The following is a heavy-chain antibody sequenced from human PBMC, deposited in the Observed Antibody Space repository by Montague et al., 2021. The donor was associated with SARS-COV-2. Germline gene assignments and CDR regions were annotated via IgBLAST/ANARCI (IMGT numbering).Heavy chain of an antibody. D-gene: IGHD6-13*01. CDR1: GFTFSSYS. V-gene: IGHV3-21*01. Sequence: SLRLSCAASGFTFSSYSMNWVRQAPGKGLEWVSSISSSSSYVYYADSVKGRFTISRDNAKNSLYLQMNSLRAEDTAVYYCARDRGSWYFDYWGQGILVSVSS. CDR2: ISSSSSYV. J-gene: IGHJ4*02. CDR3: ARDRGSWYFDY.